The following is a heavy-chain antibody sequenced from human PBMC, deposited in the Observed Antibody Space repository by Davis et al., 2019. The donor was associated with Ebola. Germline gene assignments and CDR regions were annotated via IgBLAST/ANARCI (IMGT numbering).Heavy chain of an antibody. CDR2: IYYSGST. CDR3: ARGRVRLAARPYYYYGMDV. CDR1: GGSFSGYY. D-gene: IGHD6-6*01. Sequence: MPSETLSLTCAVYGGSFSGYYWSWIRQPPGKGLEWIGYIYYSGSTNYNPSLKSRVTISVDTSKNQFSLKLSSVTAADTAVYYCARGRVRLAARPYYYYGMDVWGQGTTVTVSS. V-gene: IGHV4-59*12. J-gene: IGHJ6*02.